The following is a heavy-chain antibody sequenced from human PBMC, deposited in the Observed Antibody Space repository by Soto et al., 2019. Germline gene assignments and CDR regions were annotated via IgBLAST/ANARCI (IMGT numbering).Heavy chain of an antibody. CDR1: GYTFTSYA. J-gene: IGHJ4*02. Sequence: QFQLVQSGAEVKKPGASVKVSGKASGYTFTSYAMHWVRQAPGQRLEWMGWINAGNGNTKYSQKFQGRVTITRDTTASTAYMEMSSLRAEDTAVYYCASNYDIVTGSYMALDYWGQGTLVTVSS. CDR2: INAGNGNT. D-gene: IGHD3-9*01. CDR3: ASNYDIVTGSYMALDY. V-gene: IGHV1-3*01.